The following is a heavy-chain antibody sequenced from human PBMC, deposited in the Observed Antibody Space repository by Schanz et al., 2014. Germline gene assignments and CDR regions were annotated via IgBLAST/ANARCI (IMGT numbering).Heavy chain of an antibody. CDR1: GFAFSSYG. Sequence: EVQLLESGGGLVQPGGSLRLSCLASGFAFSSYGMNWLRQAPGKGLEWVSAISASGGTIYYADSVKGRFTISRDNAKNSLYLQMNSLRAEDTAVYYCARPALWFGDNCFDPWGQGTLVTFSS. J-gene: IGHJ5*02. D-gene: IGHD3-10*01. CDR2: ISASGGTI. V-gene: IGHV3-48*01. CDR3: ARPALWFGDNCFDP.